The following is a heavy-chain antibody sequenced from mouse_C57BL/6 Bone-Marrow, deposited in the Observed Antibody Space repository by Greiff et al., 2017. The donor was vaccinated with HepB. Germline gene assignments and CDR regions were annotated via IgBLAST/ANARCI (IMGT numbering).Heavy chain of an antibody. CDR1: GYTFTDYY. CDR2: INPNNGGT. V-gene: IGHV1-26*01. CDR3: ASLPAY. Sequence: VQLQQSGPELVKPGASVKISCKASGYTFTDYYMNWVKQSHGKSLEWIGDINPNNGGTSYNQKFKGKATLTVDKSSSTAYMELHSLPSEDSAVYYCASLPAYWGQGTLVTVSA. J-gene: IGHJ3*01.